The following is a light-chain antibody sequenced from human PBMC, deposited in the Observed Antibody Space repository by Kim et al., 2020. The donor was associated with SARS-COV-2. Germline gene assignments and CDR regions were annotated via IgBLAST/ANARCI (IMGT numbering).Light chain of an antibody. V-gene: IGKV1-5*03. J-gene: IGKJ1*01. Sequence: LSASVGDRVTITCRASQSISTWLAWYQQKPGKAPKLLIYKASSLESGVPSRFSGSGSGTEFTLTISSLQPDDFATYYCQQYNSYWTFGQGTKVEI. CDR1: QSISTW. CDR2: KAS. CDR3: QQYNSYWT.